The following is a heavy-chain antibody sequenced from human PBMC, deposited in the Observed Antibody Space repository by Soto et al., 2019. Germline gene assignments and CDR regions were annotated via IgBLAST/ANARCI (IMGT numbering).Heavy chain of an antibody. V-gene: IGHV4-39*01. J-gene: IGHJ6*03. CDR3: ARQGYYDFWSGYSDYYYYYYMDV. Sequence: SETLSLTCTVSGGSISSSSYYWGWIRQPPGKGLEWIGSIYYSGSTYYNPSLKSRVTISVDTSKNQFSLKLSSVTAADTAVYYCARQGYYDFWSGYSDYYYYYYMDVWGKGTTVTVSS. D-gene: IGHD3-3*01. CDR2: IYYSGST. CDR1: GGSISSSSYY.